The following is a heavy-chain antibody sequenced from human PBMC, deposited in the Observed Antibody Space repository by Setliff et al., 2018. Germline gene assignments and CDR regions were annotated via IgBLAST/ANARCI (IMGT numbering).Heavy chain of an antibody. D-gene: IGHD3-22*01. CDR3: AHRRVGNYDSSGNYHSYFDY. V-gene: IGHV2-5*08. Sequence: SGPTLVNPTQTLTLTCTFSGFSLTTSGMSVNWIRQPPGKALEWLALIYWDDDKRYTYSPSLKTRLTVSRDTYRNQVVLTMANMDPVDTATYYCAHRRVGNYDSSGNYHSYFDYWGQGILVTVSS. J-gene: IGHJ4*02. CDR1: GFSLTTSGMS. CDR2: IYWDDDK.